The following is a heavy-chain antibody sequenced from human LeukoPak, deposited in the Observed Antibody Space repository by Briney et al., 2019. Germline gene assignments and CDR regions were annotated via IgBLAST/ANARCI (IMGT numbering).Heavy chain of an antibody. CDR3: AKDSLDSDWGTFDI. CDR2: IRNDGTIRFGGSNS. V-gene: IGHV3-30*02. CDR1: GFTFSSYG. D-gene: IGHD3-9*01. Sequence: GGSLRLSCAASGFTFSSYGMHWVRQAPGKGLEWVAFIRNDGTIRFGGSNSYYADSVKGRFTISRDKSRNTLYLLMSSLRVEDTAVYYCAKDSLDSDWGTFDIWGQGTMVTVSS. J-gene: IGHJ3*02.